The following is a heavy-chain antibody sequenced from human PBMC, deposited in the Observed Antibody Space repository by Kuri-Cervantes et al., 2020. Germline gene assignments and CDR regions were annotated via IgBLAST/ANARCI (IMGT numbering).Heavy chain of an antibody. J-gene: IGHJ4*02. CDR2: MYRIGSP. V-gene: IGHV4-38-2*01. D-gene: IGHD3-16*01. CDR1: GYSVSSGYY. Sequence: SETLSLTCAVAGYSVSSGYYWGWIRQPPGRGLEWIGSMYRIGSPYYNPSFKSRVIISVDTSKIQISLKLSAVAASDTAVYYCATYEIGQGGRGDWGQGTLVTVSS. CDR3: ATYEIGQGGRGD.